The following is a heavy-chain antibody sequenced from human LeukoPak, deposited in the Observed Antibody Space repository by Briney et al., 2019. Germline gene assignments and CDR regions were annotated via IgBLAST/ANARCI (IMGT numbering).Heavy chain of an antibody. J-gene: IGHJ4*02. CDR3: ASGYYDSSGYYYPFEY. D-gene: IGHD3-22*01. CDR1: GGSISSSSYY. Sequence: SETLSLTCTVSGGSISSSSYYWGWIRQPPGKGLEWIGSIYYSGSTYYNPSLKSRVTISVDTSKNQFSLKLSSVTAADTAVYYCASGYYDSSGYYYPFEYWGRGTLVTVSS. V-gene: IGHV4-39*01. CDR2: IYYSGST.